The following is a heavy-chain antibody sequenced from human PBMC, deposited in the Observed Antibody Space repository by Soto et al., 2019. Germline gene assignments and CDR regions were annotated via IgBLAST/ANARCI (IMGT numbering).Heavy chain of an antibody. V-gene: IGHV2-5*02. CDR2: IYWDDDK. Sequence: QITLKESGPSLVKPTQTLTLTCTFSGFSLSTGGVGVGWIRQPPGKALEGLALIYWDDDKRYSPSLRSTLTVTKDTSKNQVVLTMTNMDPVDTATYYCAHSRCGGDCLQSYSSHYYYGMDVWGQGTTVTVSS. D-gene: IGHD2-21*02. CDR1: GFSLSTGGVG. J-gene: IGHJ6*02. CDR3: AHSRCGGDCLQSYSSHYYYGMDV.